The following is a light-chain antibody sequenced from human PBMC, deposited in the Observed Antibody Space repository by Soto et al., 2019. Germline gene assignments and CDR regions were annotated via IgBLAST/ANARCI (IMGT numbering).Light chain of an antibody. CDR3: QQYNSYS. CDR2: LRS. CDR1: QSLLHSNGYNY. V-gene: IGKV2-28*01. Sequence: DIVMTQSPLSLPVTPGEPASISCRSSQSLLHSNGYNYLDWYLQKPGQSPQLLIYLRSNRASGVPDRFSGSGSGTEFTLTIRSLQPDDFATYYCQQYNSYSFCQWTKVDIK. J-gene: IGKJ1*01.